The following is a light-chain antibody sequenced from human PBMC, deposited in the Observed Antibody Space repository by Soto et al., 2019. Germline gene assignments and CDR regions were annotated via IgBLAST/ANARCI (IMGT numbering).Light chain of an antibody. CDR1: RSDVGGYNF. CDR2: DVA. V-gene: IGLV2-11*01. J-gene: IGLJ2*01. Sequence: QSALTQPRSVSGSPGQSVTISCTGTRSDVGGYNFVSWYQQHPGKAPTLIIYDVAKRPSGVPDRFSGSKSADTASLTISGLRAEDEADYYCCSYAGNRVIFGGGTKLTVL. CDR3: CSYAGNRVI.